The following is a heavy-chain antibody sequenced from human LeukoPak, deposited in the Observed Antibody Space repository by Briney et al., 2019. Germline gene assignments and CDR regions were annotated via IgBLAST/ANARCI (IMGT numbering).Heavy chain of an antibody. D-gene: IGHD6-13*01. J-gene: IGHJ4*02. CDR1: GFTVSSNY. V-gene: IGHV3-66*02. Sequence: GGSLRLSCAASGFTVSSNYMSWVRQAPGKGLEWVSVIYSGGSTYYADSVKGRFTISRDNSKNTLYLQVNSLRAEDTAVYYCARGAGYSSSWGFDYWGQGTLVTVSS. CDR3: ARGAGYSSSWGFDY. CDR2: IYSGGST.